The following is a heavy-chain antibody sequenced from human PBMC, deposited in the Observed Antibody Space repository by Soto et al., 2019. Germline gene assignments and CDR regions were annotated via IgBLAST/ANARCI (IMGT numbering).Heavy chain of an antibody. V-gene: IGHV4-39*01. CDR3: ARHFVAVVIKGWGY. CDR1: GSSIDRSNYY. D-gene: IGHD3-22*01. CDR2: TYYNGNA. J-gene: IGHJ4*02. Sequence: SETLSLTCTVPGSSIDRSNYYWDWIRQPPGKGLEWIGTTYYNGNAYYNPSLKSRVTMSVDTSKNQFSLKLISVTAADTAVYYCARHFVAVVIKGWGYWGQGTLVTVS.